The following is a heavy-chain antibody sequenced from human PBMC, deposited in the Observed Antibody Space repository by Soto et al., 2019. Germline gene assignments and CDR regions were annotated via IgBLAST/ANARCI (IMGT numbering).Heavy chain of an antibody. D-gene: IGHD3-10*01. J-gene: IGHJ4*02. CDR2: IIGGGDTT. V-gene: IGHV3-23*01. CDR3: AKGRGGSGSLTPRVDF. Sequence: EVQLLESGGGLVQPGGSLRLSCAASGFTFNNYAMTWVRQAPGKGREWVSAIIGGGDTTSYADSAKGRFPASRDGYKNTLYLQMSSLRAEDTALYYCAKGRGGSGSLTPRVDFWGQGTLVTVSS. CDR1: GFTFNNYA.